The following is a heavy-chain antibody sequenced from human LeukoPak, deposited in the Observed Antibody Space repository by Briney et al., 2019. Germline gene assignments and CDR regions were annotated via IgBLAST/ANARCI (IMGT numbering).Heavy chain of an antibody. CDR1: GFTFGSYA. CDR2: ISGSGGST. D-gene: IGHD3-22*01. CDR3: AKDLEYDSSGYYT. Sequence: GGSLRLSCAASGFTFGSYAMSWVRQAPGKGLEWVSAISGSGGSTYYADSVKGRFTISRDNSKNTLYLQMNSLRAEDTAVYYCAKDLEYDSSGYYTWGQGTLVTVSS. V-gene: IGHV3-23*01. J-gene: IGHJ4*02.